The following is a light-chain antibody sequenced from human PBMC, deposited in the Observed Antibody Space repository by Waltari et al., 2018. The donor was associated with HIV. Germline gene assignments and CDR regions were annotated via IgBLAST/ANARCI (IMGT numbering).Light chain of an antibody. CDR3: QSYDRSLSGSYV. V-gene: IGLV1-40*01. Sequence: QSVLPQPPSVSAAPGQRVTISCSGSTFHFGAEHDVEWYQQLPGRAPTLLIYGVSNRPSGVPDRFSGSKSGFSASLVISGLQPEDEADYFCQSYDRSLSGSYVFGSGTRVTVL. J-gene: IGLJ1*01. CDR2: GVS. CDR1: TFHFGAEHD.